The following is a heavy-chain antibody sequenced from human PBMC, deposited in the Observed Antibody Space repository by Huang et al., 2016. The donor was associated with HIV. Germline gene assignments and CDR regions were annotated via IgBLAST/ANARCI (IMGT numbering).Heavy chain of an antibody. J-gene: IGHJ4*03. V-gene: IGHV1-69*10. CDR1: GVSFSDYA. D-gene: IGHD3-16*01. CDR2: SIPRFGLT. Sequence: QAQLVQSGAAVMKPGSSVRVSCKASGVSFSDYAFSWVRRAPGQGLEGMGGSIPRFGLTNYAPRLQGRVTISAEKSSNTVYLELTSLRSGDTAVYYCAREGQNWLGKPFGALAFWGQGTEVIVSS. CDR3: AREGQNWLGKPFGALAF.